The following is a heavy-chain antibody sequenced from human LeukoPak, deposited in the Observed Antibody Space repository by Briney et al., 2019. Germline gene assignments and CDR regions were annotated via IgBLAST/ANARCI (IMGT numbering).Heavy chain of an antibody. D-gene: IGHD6-13*01. V-gene: IGHV3-48*03. CDR2: ISSSGGTI. Sequence: GGSLRLSCAASGFTFGGYEMNWVRQTPGKGLEWVSYISSSGGTIYYADSVKGRYTISRDNAKNSLYLQMNSLRAEDTAVYYCARDYSSSWVDYWGQGTLVTVSS. CDR3: ARDYSSSWVDY. CDR1: GFTFGGYE. J-gene: IGHJ4*02.